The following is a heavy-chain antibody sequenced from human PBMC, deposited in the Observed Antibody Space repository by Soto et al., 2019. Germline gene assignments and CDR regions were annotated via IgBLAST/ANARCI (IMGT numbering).Heavy chain of an antibody. J-gene: IGHJ5*02. CDR2: INPSGGST. CDR3: ARDLVGATTASRWFDP. CDR1: GYTFTSYY. D-gene: IGHD1-26*01. Sequence: ASVKVSCKASGYTFTSYYMHWVRQAPGQGLEWMGIINPSGGSTSYAQKFQGRVTMTRDTSTSTVYMELSSLRSEDTAVYYCARDLVGATTASRWFDPWGQGTLVTVSS. V-gene: IGHV1-46*01.